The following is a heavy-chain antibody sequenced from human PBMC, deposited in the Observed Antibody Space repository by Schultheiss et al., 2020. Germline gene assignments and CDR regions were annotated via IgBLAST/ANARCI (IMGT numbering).Heavy chain of an antibody. V-gene: IGHV3-15*01. Sequence: GGSLRLSCAASGFTFSSYAMHWVRQAPGKGLEWVGRIKSKTDGGTTDYAAPVKGRFTISRDDSKNTLYLQMNSLRAEDTAVYYCAKDGRGPDGTINWFDPWGQGTLVTVSS. CDR1: GFTFSSYA. D-gene: IGHD5-24*01. J-gene: IGHJ5*02. CDR2: IKSKTDGGTT. CDR3: AKDGRGPDGTINWFDP.